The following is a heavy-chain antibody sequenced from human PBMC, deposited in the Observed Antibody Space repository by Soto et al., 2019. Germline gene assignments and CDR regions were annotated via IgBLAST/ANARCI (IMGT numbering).Heavy chain of an antibody. J-gene: IGHJ4*02. CDR2: ISWNSGSI. CDR1: GFTFDDYA. CDR3: AKDIGGGITMVRGGNTASYYFDF. D-gene: IGHD3-10*01. V-gene: IGHV3-9*01. Sequence: EVQLVESGGGLVQPGRSLRLSCAASGFTFDDYAMHWVRQAPGKGLEWVSGISWNSGSIGYADSVKGRFTISRDNAKNSLYLQMNSLRAEDTALYYFAKDIGGGITMVRGGNTASYYFDFWGQGTMVTVSS.